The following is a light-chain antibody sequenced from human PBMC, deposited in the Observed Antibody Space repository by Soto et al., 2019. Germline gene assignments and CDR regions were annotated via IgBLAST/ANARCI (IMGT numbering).Light chain of an antibody. CDR1: QSVLYSSKNKNY. CDR2: WAS. Sequence: DIVMTPSPDSLAFSLGERATINCKSSQSVLYSSKNKNYLAWYQQRPGQPPKLLIYWASTRESGVPDRFSGSGSGTDFTLTISSLQAEDVAVYYCQQYYSSPITFGQGTRLEI. V-gene: IGKV4-1*01. J-gene: IGKJ5*01. CDR3: QQYYSSPIT.